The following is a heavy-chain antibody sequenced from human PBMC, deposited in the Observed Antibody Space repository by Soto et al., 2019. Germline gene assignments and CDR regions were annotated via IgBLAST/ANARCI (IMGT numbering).Heavy chain of an antibody. Sequence: EVELLESGGGLVQPGGSLRLSCAASGFTFNNYGMTWVRQAPGKGLEWGSAISSSGGSTYYADPVKGRFTITRDNYKNMLYLQMNSLRGEDTAVYYCAKYGAIRSGSFDFWGQGTLVTVSS. D-gene: IGHD3-10*01. V-gene: IGHV3-23*01. J-gene: IGHJ4*02. CDR1: GFTFNNYG. CDR3: AKYGAIRSGSFDF. CDR2: ISSSGGST.